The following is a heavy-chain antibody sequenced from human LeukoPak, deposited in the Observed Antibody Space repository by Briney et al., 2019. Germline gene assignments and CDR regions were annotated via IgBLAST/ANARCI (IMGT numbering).Heavy chain of an antibody. CDR1: GFTFITYA. V-gene: IGHV3-23*01. J-gene: IGHJ3*01. Sequence: GGSLRLSCEASGFTFITYAMSWVRQAPGKGLQWVSGISGTDSGTYYTDSVKGRFTISRDNSKNTLYLQMNSLRAEDTAVYYCAKAYYDILTGYYSWGQGTMVTVSS. CDR3: AKAYYDILTGYYS. CDR2: ISGTDSGT. D-gene: IGHD3-9*01.